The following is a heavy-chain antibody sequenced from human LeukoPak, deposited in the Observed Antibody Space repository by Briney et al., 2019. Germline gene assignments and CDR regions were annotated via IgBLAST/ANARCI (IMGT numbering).Heavy chain of an antibody. CDR1: GGTFSSYG. V-gene: IGHV1-69*01. D-gene: IGHD6-13*01. CDR2: IIPIFGTA. CDR3: ARLDGYSSSSRYYGMDV. Sequence: SVKVSCKASGGTFSSYGISWVRQAPGQGLEWMGGIIPIFGTANYAQKFQGRVTITADESTSTAYMELSSLRSEDTAVYYCARLDGYSSSSRYYGMDVWGQGTTVTVSS. J-gene: IGHJ6*02.